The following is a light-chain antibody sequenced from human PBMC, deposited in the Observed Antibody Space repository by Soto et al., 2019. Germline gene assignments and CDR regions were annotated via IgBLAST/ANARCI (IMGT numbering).Light chain of an antibody. Sequence: DIQMTQSPSTLSASVGDRVTITCRASQSISSWLAWYQQKPGKAPKLLIYDASSLESGVPSRFSGSGSGTEFTLTISSLQPDDFETYYCQQYNSYLRTFGQGTKVDIK. J-gene: IGKJ1*01. V-gene: IGKV1-5*01. CDR1: QSISSW. CDR2: DAS. CDR3: QQYNSYLRT.